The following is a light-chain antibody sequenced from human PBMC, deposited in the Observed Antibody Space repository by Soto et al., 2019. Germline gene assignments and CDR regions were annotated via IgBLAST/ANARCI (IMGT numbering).Light chain of an antibody. J-gene: IGKJ3*01. V-gene: IGKV3-15*01. Sequence: EIVMTQSPDTLSVSPGERATLSCRASQSVNINLAWYQQKPGQAPRLLIYGASTRATDIPARFSGSGSGTEFTLTISSLQSEDFALYYCQQYNNWPPFTFGPGTKVDIK. CDR3: QQYNNWPPFT. CDR1: QSVNIN. CDR2: GAS.